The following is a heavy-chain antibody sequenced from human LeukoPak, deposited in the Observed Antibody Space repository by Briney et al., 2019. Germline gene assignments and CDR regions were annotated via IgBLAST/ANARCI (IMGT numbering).Heavy chain of an antibody. J-gene: IGHJ4*02. CDR2: ITTKAHNYAP. CDR3: TTYISGHY. CDR1: GFTFSSYW. Sequence: GGSLRLSCAASGFTFSSYWMHWVRQASGKGLEWVGRITTKAHNYAPAYGASVKGRFTVSRDDSKNTAYLQMNSLKTEDTALYYCTTYISGHYWGQGTLVTVSS. D-gene: IGHD6-19*01. V-gene: IGHV3-73*01.